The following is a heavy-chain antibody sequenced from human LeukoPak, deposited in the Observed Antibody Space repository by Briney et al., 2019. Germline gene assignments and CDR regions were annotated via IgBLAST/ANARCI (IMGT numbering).Heavy chain of an antibody. V-gene: IGHV4-34*01. D-gene: IGHD6-13*01. CDR3: ARGGSSWFFDY. CDR2: INHSGST. J-gene: IGHJ4*02. CDR1: GFTFSNYN. Sequence: GSLRLSCVASGFTFSNYNMNWIRQPPGKGLEWIGEINHSGSTNYNPSLKSRVTISVDTSKNQFSLKLSSVTAADTAVYYCARGGSSWFFDYWGQGTLVTVSS.